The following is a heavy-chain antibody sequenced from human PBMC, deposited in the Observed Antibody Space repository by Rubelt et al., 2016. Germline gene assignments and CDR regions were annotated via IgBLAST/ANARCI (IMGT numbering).Heavy chain of an antibody. CDR1: GFTFSSYG. CDR2: IWYDGSNK. V-gene: IGHV3-33*06. Sequence: QVQLVESGGGVVQPGRSLRLSCAASGFTFSSYGMHWVRQAPGKGLEWVAVIWYDGSNKYYADSVKGRFTSSRDNSKKTLYLQMNSLRAEDTAVYYCAKEGYYDIVGMDVWGQGTTVTVSS. CDR3: AKEGYYDIVGMDV. D-gene: IGHD3-22*01. J-gene: IGHJ6*02.